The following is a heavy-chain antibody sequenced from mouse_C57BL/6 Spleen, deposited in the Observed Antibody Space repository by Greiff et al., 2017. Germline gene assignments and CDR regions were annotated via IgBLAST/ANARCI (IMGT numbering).Heavy chain of an antibody. D-gene: IGHD2-5*01. CDR2: IDPSDSET. J-gene: IGHJ2*01. CDR1: GYTFTSYW. CDR3: ARMGSNYEWYFDY. V-gene: IGHV1-52*01. Sequence: QVQLQQPGAELVRPGSSVKLSCKASGYTFTSYWMHWVKQRPIQGLEWIGNIDPSDSETHYNQKFKDKATLTVDKSSSTAYMQLSSLTSEDSAVYYCARMGSNYEWYFDYWGQGPTLTVSS.